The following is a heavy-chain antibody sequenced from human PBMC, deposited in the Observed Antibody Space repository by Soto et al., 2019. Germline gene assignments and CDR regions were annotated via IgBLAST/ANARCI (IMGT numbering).Heavy chain of an antibody. CDR3: ARNIYYYDRSGYPQYYFDY. V-gene: IGHV4-31*03. D-gene: IGHD3-22*01. J-gene: IGHJ4*02. Sequence: SETLSLTCTVSDGSISSGGYYWSWIRQHPGKGLEWIGYIYYSGSTYYNPSLKSRVTISVDTSKNQFSLKLSSVTAADTAVYYCARNIYYYDRSGYPQYYFDYWGQGTLVTVSS. CDR1: DGSISSGGYY. CDR2: IYYSGST.